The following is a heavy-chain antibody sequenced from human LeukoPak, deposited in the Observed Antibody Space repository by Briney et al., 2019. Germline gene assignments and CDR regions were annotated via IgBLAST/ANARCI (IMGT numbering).Heavy chain of an antibody. J-gene: IGHJ4*02. D-gene: IGHD5-24*01. V-gene: IGHV4-39*07. CDR1: GGSISSSSYY. Sequence: PSETLSLTCTVSGGSISSSSYYWSWIRQPPGKGLECIGEIHHSGSTNYNPSLKSRVTLSVDTSKNQFSLKLSSVTAADTAVYYCARSRGWLQSHPLGYWGQGTLVTVSS. CDR3: ARSRGWLQSHPLGY. CDR2: IHHSGST.